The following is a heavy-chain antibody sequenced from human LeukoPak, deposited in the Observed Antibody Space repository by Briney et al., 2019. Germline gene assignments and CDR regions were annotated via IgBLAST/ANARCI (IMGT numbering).Heavy chain of an antibody. CDR1: GGSISSYY. D-gene: IGHD1-26*01. CDR2: IYTSVIT. CDR3: ASWLGATPRGAFDI. J-gene: IGHJ3*02. V-gene: IGHV4-4*09. Sequence: SETLSLTCTVSGGSISSYYWSWIRQPPGKGLEWIGYIYTSVITNYNPSLQSRVTITVDTSKNQFSLKLSSVTAADTAVYYCASWLGATPRGAFDIWGQGTMVTVSS.